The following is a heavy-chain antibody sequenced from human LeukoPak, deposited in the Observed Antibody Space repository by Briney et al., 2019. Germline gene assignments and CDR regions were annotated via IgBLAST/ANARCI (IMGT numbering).Heavy chain of an antibody. CDR1: GFTFSSYD. V-gene: IGHV3-30*18. Sequence: PGRSLRLSCAASGFTFSSYDMHWVRQAPGKGLEWVAVISYDGSNKYYADSAKGRFTISRDNSKNTLYLQMNSLRAEDSAVYYCAKDYYSGSGSYCFDYWGQGTLVTVSS. CDR2: ISYDGSNK. CDR3: AKDYYSGSGSYCFDY. J-gene: IGHJ4*02. D-gene: IGHD3-10*01.